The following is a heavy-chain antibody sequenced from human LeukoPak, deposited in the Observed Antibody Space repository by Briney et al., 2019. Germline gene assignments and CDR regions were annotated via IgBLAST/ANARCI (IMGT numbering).Heavy chain of an antibody. Sequence: SETLSLTCTVSGGSISSYYWSWIRQPPGKGLEWIGYIYYSGSTNYNPSLKSRVTISVDTSKNQFPLKLSSVTAADTAVYYCARDARGGDYWGQGTLVTVSS. CDR3: ARDARGGDY. CDR2: IYYSGST. D-gene: IGHD3-16*01. J-gene: IGHJ4*02. V-gene: IGHV4-59*12. CDR1: GGSISSYY.